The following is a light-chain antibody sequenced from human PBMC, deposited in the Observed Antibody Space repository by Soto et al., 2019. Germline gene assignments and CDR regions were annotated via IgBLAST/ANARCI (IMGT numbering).Light chain of an antibody. J-gene: IGKJ5*01. CDR1: QGIAKS. CDR3: LQDDNYPYT. V-gene: IGKV1-27*01. CDR2: SAS. Sequence: DIHMTLSLSSLSAYIKDRVAIPCRASQGIAKSLAWYQQKPGKAPKLLIYSASTLQSGVPSRFSGSGSGTDFTLTISSLQPEDFATYYCLQDDNYPYTFGQGTRLEI.